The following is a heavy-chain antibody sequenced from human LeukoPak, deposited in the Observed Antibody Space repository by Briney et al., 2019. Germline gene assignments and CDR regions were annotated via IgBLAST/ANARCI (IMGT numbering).Heavy chain of an antibody. Sequence: ASVKVSCKASGYTFTGYYMHWVRQAPGQGLEWMGWINPNSGGTNYAQKFQGRVTMTRDTSISTAYMELSRLRSDDTAVYYCAGSDCSSTSCYVGDDWFDPWGQGTLVTVSS. CDR1: GYTFTGYY. D-gene: IGHD2-2*01. J-gene: IGHJ5*02. CDR2: INPNSGGT. V-gene: IGHV1-2*02. CDR3: AGSDCSSTSCYVGDDWFDP.